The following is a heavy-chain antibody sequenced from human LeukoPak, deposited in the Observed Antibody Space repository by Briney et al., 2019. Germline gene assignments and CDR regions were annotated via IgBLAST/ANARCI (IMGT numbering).Heavy chain of an antibody. CDR1: GGSITSYY. J-gene: IGHJ4*02. CDR3: ARDQYYYDSSGYYRFDY. V-gene: IGHV4-4*07. Sequence: SETLSLTCTVSGGSITSYYWSWIRQPAGKGLEWIGRIHTGGSTNYNSSLKSRVTMSVDMSKNQFSLKLSSVTAADTAVYYCARDQYYYDSSGYYRFDYWGQGTLVTVSS. CDR2: IHTGGST. D-gene: IGHD3-22*01.